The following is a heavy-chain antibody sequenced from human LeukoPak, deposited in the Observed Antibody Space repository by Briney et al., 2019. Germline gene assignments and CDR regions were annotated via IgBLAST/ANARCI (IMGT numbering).Heavy chain of an antibody. D-gene: IGHD3-22*01. CDR3: ARMDSGGYGYFDY. J-gene: IGHJ4*02. CDR1: GASVSSSRYY. Sequence: SETLSLTCTVSGASVSSSRYYWGWMRQPPGKGLEWIGYIYYNGNTNFNPSLKSRVTISIDTSKNQFSLQLKSVTAADTAVYYCARMDSGGYGYFDYWGQGTLVTVSS. V-gene: IGHV4-61*01. CDR2: IYYNGNT.